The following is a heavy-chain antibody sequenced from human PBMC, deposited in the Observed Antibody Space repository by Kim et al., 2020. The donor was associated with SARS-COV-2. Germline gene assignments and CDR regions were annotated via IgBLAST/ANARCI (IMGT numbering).Heavy chain of an antibody. CDR1: GYTFTSYD. J-gene: IGHJ5*02. Sequence: ASVKVSCKASGYTFTSYDINWVRQATGQGLEWMGWMNPNSGNTGYAQKFQGRVTMTRNTSISTAYMELSSLRSEDTAMYYCARKKTRYDFWSGYYNNWFDPWGQGTLVTVSS. CDR2: MNPNSGNT. CDR3: ARKKTRYDFWSGYYNNWFDP. D-gene: IGHD3-3*01. V-gene: IGHV1-8*01.